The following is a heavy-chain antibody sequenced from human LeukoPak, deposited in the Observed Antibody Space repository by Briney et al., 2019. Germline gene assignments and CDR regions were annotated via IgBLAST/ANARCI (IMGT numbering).Heavy chain of an antibody. CDR1: GYSSTSYW. D-gene: IGHD2-15*01. V-gene: IGHV5-51*01. CDR3: ARLQEGYCSGGSCYSGWFDP. J-gene: IGHJ5*02. Sequence: GESLKISCKGSGYSSTSYWIGWVRQMPGKGLEWMGIIYPGDSDTRYSPSFQGQVTISADKSISTAYLQWSSLKASDTAMYYCARLQEGYCSGGSCYSGWFDPWGQGTLVTVSS. CDR2: IYPGDSDT.